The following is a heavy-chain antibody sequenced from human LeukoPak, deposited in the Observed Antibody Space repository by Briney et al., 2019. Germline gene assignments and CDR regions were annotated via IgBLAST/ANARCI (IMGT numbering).Heavy chain of an antibody. CDR1: GFTFSSYA. Sequence: AGGSLRLSCAASGFTFSSYAMSWVRQAPGKGLEWVSGISGSGGSTFYADSVKGRFTISRDNSKNTLYLQMNSLRVEDTAVYYCARGLFLSGHLDAFDIWGQGTVVTVSS. D-gene: IGHD3-22*01. CDR3: ARGLFLSGHLDAFDI. J-gene: IGHJ3*02. CDR2: ISGSGGST. V-gene: IGHV3-23*01.